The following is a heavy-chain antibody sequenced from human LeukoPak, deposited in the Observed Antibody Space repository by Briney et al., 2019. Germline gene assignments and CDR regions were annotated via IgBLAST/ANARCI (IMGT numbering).Heavy chain of an antibody. Sequence: GGSLRLSCAASGFTFSSYSMNWVRQAPGKGLEWVSSISSSSSYIYYADSVKGRFTISRDNAKNSLYPQMNSLRAEDTAVYYCARVRRPYYFDYWGQGTLVTVSS. CDR3: ARVRRPYYFDY. CDR1: GFTFSSYS. V-gene: IGHV3-21*01. CDR2: ISSSSSYI. J-gene: IGHJ4*02.